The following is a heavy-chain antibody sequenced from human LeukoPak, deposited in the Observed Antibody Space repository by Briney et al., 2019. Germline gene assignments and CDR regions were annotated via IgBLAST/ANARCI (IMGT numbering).Heavy chain of an antibody. J-gene: IGHJ4*02. CDR1: GGSLTNYY. D-gene: IGHD6-6*01. CDR2: VYFSGNT. V-gene: IGHV4-59*01. Sequence: SETLSLTCTVSGGSLTNYYWSWIRQPPGKGLEWIGYVYFSGNTNYNPPLKSRVTISVDTSKNQFSLKLSSVTAADTAVYYCARGARGGFDYWGQGTLVTVS. CDR3: ARGARGGFDY.